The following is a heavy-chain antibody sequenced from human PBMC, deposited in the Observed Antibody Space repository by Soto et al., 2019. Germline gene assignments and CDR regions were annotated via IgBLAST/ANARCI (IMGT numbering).Heavy chain of an antibody. V-gene: IGHV3-23*01. D-gene: IGHD3-22*01. CDR3: AKTVRISGSYYVGAEYCQH. J-gene: IGHJ1*01. CDR1: EFTFSSYA. Sequence: EVQLLESGGGLVQPGGSLSLSCAASEFTFSSYAMSWVRQAPGKGLEWVSAISGSGGSTYYADSVMGRFTISRDKSKNTLSSQINRRGAEDTAVYYLAKTVRISGSYYVGAEYCQHWGEGTMVTFSS. CDR2: ISGSGGST.